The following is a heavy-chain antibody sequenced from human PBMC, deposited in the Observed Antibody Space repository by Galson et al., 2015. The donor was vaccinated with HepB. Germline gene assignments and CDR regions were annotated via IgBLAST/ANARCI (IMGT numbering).Heavy chain of an antibody. CDR1: GYTFSSYS. V-gene: IGHV1-18*01. CDR2: INPYNRDT. Sequence: SVKVSCKASGYTFSSYSITWVRQAPGQGLEWVGWINPYNRDTNYARKLQGRVTMTTDTSTNTAYMELRSLRSDDTAVYYCARGGLVVVVNGTLNNWFDPWGQGTLVTVSS. D-gene: IGHD2-15*01. CDR3: ARGGLVVVVNGTLNNWFDP. J-gene: IGHJ5*02.